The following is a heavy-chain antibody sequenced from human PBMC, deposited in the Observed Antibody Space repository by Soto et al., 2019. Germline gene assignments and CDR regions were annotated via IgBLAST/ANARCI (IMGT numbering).Heavy chain of an antibody. CDR1: GFTFRNAW. D-gene: IGHD3-16*02. J-gene: IGHJ6*02. Sequence: EVQLVESGGGLVKPGGSLRLSCAASGFTFRNAWMSWVRQAPGKGLEWVGRIKSNTDGGTTDYAAPVKGRFTISRDDSKNTLYLQMNSLKTEDTAVYYCTTGGAYDYVWGSYRPYYYYGMDVWGQGTTVTVSS. V-gene: IGHV3-15*01. CDR3: TTGGAYDYVWGSYRPYYYYGMDV. CDR2: IKSNTDGGTT.